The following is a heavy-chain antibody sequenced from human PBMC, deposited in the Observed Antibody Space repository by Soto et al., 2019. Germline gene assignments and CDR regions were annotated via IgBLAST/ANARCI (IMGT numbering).Heavy chain of an antibody. V-gene: IGHV1-69*01. CDR2: IILLFCKA. Sequence: QVQLVQSGAEVKKPGSSVKVSCKASGGTFSRYAISWVRQAPGQGLEWMGGIILLFCKANYAQKFQGRVTITADESTSTAYMELSSLRSEDTAVYYCARDGTLYDSSGYYYLYWGQETLVTVSS. CDR1: GGTFSRYA. D-gene: IGHD3-22*01. J-gene: IGHJ4*02. CDR3: ARDGTLYDSSGYYYLY.